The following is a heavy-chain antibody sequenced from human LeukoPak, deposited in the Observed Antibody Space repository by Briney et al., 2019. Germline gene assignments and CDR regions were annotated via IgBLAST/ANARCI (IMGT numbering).Heavy chain of an antibody. Sequence: GRSLRLSCAASGFTFRTYGMHWVRQAPGKGLEWVAVISFDGTYRYYADSVKGRFTISRDSSKNTLYLQMNSLRAEDTAVYYCAKDREGYCSSTSCYDWFDPWGQGTLVTVSS. CDR1: GFTFRTYG. V-gene: IGHV3-30*18. D-gene: IGHD2-2*01. J-gene: IGHJ5*02. CDR2: ISFDGTYR. CDR3: AKDREGYCSSTSCYDWFDP.